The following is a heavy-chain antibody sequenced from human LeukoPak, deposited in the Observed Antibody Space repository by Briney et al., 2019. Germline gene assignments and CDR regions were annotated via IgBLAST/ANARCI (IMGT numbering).Heavy chain of an antibody. CDR3: ARTTRNYPRDAFDI. D-gene: IGHD1-7*01. Sequence: PSETLSLTCAVSGYSISSGYYWGWVRQPPEKGLECIGGIYHSGSTYYNPSLKSRVTMSVDTSKNQFSLKLSSVTAADTAVYYCARTTRNYPRDAFDIWGQGTMVTVSS. V-gene: IGHV4-38-2*01. CDR2: IYHSGST. CDR1: GYSISSGYY. J-gene: IGHJ3*02.